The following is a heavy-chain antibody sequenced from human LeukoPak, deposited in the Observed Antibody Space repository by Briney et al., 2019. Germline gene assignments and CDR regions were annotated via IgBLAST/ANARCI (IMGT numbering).Heavy chain of an antibody. CDR2: IYYSGST. CDR1: GGSVSSGSYY. Sequence: SETLSLTCTVSGGSVSSGSYYWSWIRQPPGKGLEWIGYIYYSGSTNYNPSLKSRVTISVDTSKNQFSLKLSSVTAADTAVYYCARDRPPSLLGFDYWGQGTLVTVSS. D-gene: IGHD2/OR15-2a*01. J-gene: IGHJ4*02. CDR3: ARDRPPSLLGFDY. V-gene: IGHV4-61*01.